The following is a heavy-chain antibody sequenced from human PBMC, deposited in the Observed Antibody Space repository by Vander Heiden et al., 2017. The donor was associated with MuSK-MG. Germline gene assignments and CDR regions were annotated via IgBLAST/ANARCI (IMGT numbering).Heavy chain of an antibody. CDR2: ISGSGGST. Sequence: LESGGGLVQPGGSLRLSCAASGFTFSSYAMSWVRPAPGKGLEWVSAISGSGGSTYSADSVKGRFNISRDKSKNTLYVQMNGLRAEDTDGYYCVHGSLDYWGQGTMVTVSS. CDR1: GFTFSSYA. J-gene: IGHJ4*02. V-gene: IGHV3-23*01. CDR3: VHGSLDY. D-gene: IGHD6-13*01.